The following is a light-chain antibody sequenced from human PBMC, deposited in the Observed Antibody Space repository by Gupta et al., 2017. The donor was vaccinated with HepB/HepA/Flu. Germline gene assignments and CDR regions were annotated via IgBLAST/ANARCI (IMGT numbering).Light chain of an antibody. CDR1: NIGSQS. J-gene: IGLJ2*01. CDR3: QVWDSNSEHVL. Sequence: SYVLTQPPSVSVAPGKTARITCGGNNIGSQSVHWYQQKPGQAPVLVIYYDSDRPSGIPERFAGSNSGKKGTLTISRVEAWDEADDYCQVWDSNSEHVLFGGGTKLTVL. CDR2: YDS. V-gene: IGLV3-21*04.